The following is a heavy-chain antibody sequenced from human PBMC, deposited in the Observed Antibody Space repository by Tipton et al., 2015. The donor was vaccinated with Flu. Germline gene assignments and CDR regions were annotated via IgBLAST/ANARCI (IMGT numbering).Heavy chain of an antibody. J-gene: IGHJ4*02. CDR3: SRAWDISGL. V-gene: IGHV3-49*04. CDR2: IASKAHGGTT. CDR1: GFTFGGYA. D-gene: IGHD3-22*01. Sequence: SLRLSCTGSGFTFGGYAMNWVRQAPGKGLEWVGFIASKAHGGTTEYAASVKGRFTISRDDSKSIANLQINSLKTEDTAVYYCSRAWDISGLWGQGTLVTVSS.